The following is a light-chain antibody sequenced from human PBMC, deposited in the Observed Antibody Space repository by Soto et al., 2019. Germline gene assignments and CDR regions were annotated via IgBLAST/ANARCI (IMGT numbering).Light chain of an antibody. CDR3: SSYTSSSTPYV. Sequence: QSVLTQPASVSGSPGQSITISCTGTSSDVGYYNYVSWFQQHPGKAPKLMISEVVNRPSGVSIRFSGFKSGDTASLTITGLQAEDEADCYCSSYTSSSTPYVFGTGTKVTVL. CDR2: EVV. CDR1: SSDVGYYNY. V-gene: IGLV2-14*01. J-gene: IGLJ1*01.